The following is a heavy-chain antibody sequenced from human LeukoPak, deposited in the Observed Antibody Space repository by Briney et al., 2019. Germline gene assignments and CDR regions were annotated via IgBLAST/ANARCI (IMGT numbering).Heavy chain of an antibody. Sequence: KPSETLSLTCTVSGGSISSYYWSWIRQPPGKGLEWIGYIYYSGSTNYNPSLKSRVTISVDTSKNQFSLKLSSVTAADTAVYYCARESVVVVPAAPQYYFDYWGEGTLVTVSS. CDR3: ARESVVVVPAAPQYYFDY. CDR1: GGSISSYY. J-gene: IGHJ4*02. V-gene: IGHV4-59*01. CDR2: IYYSGST. D-gene: IGHD2-2*01.